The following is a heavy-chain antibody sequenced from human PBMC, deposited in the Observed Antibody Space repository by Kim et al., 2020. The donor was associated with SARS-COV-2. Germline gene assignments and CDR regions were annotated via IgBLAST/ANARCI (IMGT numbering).Heavy chain of an antibody. J-gene: IGHJ3*02. CDR3: ARDRDIVVVVAARNAFDI. D-gene: IGHD2-15*01. V-gene: IGHV1-69*04. CDR1: GGTFSSYA. Sequence: SVKVSCKASGGTFSSYAISWVRQAPGQGLEWMGRIIPILGIANYAQKFQGRVTITADKSTSTAYMELSSLRSEDTAVYYCARDRDIVVVVAARNAFDIWGQGTMVTVSS. CDR2: IIPILGIA.